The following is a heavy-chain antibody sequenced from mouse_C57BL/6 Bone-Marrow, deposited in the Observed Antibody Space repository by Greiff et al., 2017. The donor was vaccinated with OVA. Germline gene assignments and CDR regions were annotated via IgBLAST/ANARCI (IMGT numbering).Heavy chain of an antibody. V-gene: IGHV1-15*01. J-gene: IGHJ4*01. CDR3: PRPGAMDY. CDR2: IDPETGGT. CDR1: GYTFTDYE. Sequence: VQGVESGAELVRPGASVTLSCKASGYTFTDYEMHWVKQTPVHGLEWIGAIDPETGGTAYNQKFKGKAILTADKSSSTAYMELRSLTSEDSAVYYCPRPGAMDYWGQGTSVTVSS.